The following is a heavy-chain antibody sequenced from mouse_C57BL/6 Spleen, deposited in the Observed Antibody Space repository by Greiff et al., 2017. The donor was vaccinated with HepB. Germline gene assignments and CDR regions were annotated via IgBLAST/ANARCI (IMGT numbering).Heavy chain of an antibody. CDR2: IWTGGGT. J-gene: IGHJ2*01. V-gene: IGHV2-9-1*01. CDR3: ARNGGYDGYWYFDY. CDR1: GFSLTSYA. D-gene: IGHD2-3*01. Sequence: QLQQSGPGLVAPSQSLSITCTVSGFSLTSYAISWVRQPPGKGLEWLGVIWTGGGTNYNSALKSRLSISKDNSKSQVFLKMNSLQTDDTARYYCARNGGYDGYWYFDYWGQGTTLTVSS.